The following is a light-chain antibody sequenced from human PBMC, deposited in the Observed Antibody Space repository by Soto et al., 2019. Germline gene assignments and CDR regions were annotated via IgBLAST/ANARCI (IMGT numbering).Light chain of an antibody. CDR1: QSVRSN. J-gene: IGKJ1*01. V-gene: IGKV3-15*01. CDR2: GAS. CDR3: QQYSIWRT. Sequence: EIVLTQSPGTLSLSPGERATLSCRASQSVRSNFLAWYQQKPGQAPRLLIYGASNRATGIPARFSGSGSGTEFTLTISSLQSEDFAVYYCQQYSIWRTFGQGTKVDIK.